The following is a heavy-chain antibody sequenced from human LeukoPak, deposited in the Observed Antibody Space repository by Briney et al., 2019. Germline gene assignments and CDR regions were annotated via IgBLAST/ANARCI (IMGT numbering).Heavy chain of an antibody. CDR3: AKDVYSSSWYGNYFDY. D-gene: IGHD6-13*01. V-gene: IGHV3-23*01. J-gene: IGHJ4*02. CDR1: GFTFSSYA. Sequence: GGSLRLSCAASGFTFSSYAMSWVRQAPGKGLEWVSAISGSGGSTYYADSVKGRFTISRDNSKNTLYLQMNSLRAEDTAVYYCAKDVYSSSWYGNYFDYWGQGTLVTVSS. CDR2: ISGSGGST.